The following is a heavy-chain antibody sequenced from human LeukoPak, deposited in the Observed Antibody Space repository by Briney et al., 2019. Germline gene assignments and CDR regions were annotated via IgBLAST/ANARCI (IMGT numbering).Heavy chain of an antibody. CDR1: GYTFTSNY. J-gene: IGHJ1*01. CDR3: ARWAVAGTPFQH. D-gene: IGHD6-19*01. Sequence: ASVKVSCKSFGYTFTSNYMHWVRQAPGQGPEWMGVISPSGASTTYAQTFQGRVTLTRDMSTSTDYLGLSSLRSEDTAVYYCARWAVAGTPFQHWGQGTLVTVSS. V-gene: IGHV1-46*01. CDR2: ISPSGAST.